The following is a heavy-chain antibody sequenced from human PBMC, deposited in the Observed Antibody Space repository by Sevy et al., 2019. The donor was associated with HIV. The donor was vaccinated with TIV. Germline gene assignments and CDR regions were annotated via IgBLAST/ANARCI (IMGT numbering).Heavy chain of an antibody. CDR2: IKSKTDGGTT. CDR3: TTSITMIVVVMYYFDY. D-gene: IGHD3-22*01. V-gene: IGHV3-15*01. CDR1: GFTVSSNY. Sequence: GGSLRLSCAASGFTVSSNYMSWVRQAPGKGLEWVGRIKSKTDGGTTDYAAPVKGRFTISRDDSKNTLYLQMNSLKTEDTAVYYCTTSITMIVVVMYYFDYWGQGTLVTVSS. J-gene: IGHJ4*02.